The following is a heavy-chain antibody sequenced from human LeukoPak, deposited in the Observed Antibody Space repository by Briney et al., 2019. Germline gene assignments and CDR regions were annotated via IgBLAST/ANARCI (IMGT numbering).Heavy chain of an antibody. CDR3: ARERAVLDY. J-gene: IGHJ4*02. CDR1: GFTFSSYA. Sequence: PGGSLRLSCAASGFTFSSYAMHWVRQAPGKGLEWVAVISYDGRNRYYADSVKGRFTISRDNSKNTLYLQMNSPRAEDTAVYYCARERAVLDYWGQGTLVTVSS. CDR2: ISYDGRNR. V-gene: IGHV3-30*04. D-gene: IGHD6-19*01.